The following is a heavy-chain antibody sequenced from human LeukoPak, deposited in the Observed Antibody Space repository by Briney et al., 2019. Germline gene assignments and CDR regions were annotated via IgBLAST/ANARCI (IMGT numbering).Heavy chain of an antibody. Sequence: PGGSLRLSCAASGFTVSSNYMSWVRQAPGKGLEWVSVIYSGGSTYYADSVKGRFTISRDNSKNTLYLQMNSLRAEDTAVYYCARAKSYYDSSGLDYWGQGTLVTVSS. V-gene: IGHV3-53*01. D-gene: IGHD3-22*01. J-gene: IGHJ4*02. CDR3: ARAKSYYDSSGLDY. CDR1: GFTVSSNY. CDR2: IYSGGST.